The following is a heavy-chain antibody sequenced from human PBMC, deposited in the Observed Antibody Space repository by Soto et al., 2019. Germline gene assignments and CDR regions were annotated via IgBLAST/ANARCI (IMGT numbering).Heavy chain of an antibody. J-gene: IGHJ5*02. Sequence: GGSLRLSCAASGFTFSSYEMNWVRQAPGKGLEWVSYISSSGSTIYYADSVKGRFTISRDNAKNSLYLQMNSLRAEDTAVYYCARGGYSYLWFDPWGQGTLVTV. CDR2: ISSSGSTI. D-gene: IGHD3-22*01. V-gene: IGHV3-48*03. CDR1: GFTFSSYE. CDR3: ARGGYSYLWFDP.